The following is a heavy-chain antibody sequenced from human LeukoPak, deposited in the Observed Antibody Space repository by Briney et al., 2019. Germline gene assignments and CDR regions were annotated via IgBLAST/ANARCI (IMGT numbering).Heavy chain of an antibody. CDR1: GYTFTGYY. CDR2: INPNSGGT. CDR3: ARDSPVAPFDY. V-gene: IGHV1-2*06. J-gene: IGHJ4*02. Sequence: ASVKVSCKASGYTFTGYYMHWVSQAPGQGLEWMGRINPNSGGTNYAQKFQGRVTTTRDTSISTAYMELSRLRSDDTAVYYCARDSPVAPFDYWGQGTLVTVSS.